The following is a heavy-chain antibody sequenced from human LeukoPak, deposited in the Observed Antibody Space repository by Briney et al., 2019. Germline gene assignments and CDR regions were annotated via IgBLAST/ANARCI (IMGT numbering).Heavy chain of an antibody. V-gene: IGHV1-18*01. CDR1: GYTFTSYG. CDR3: ARGIAPKNTHPTYAALPRGDYGMDV. Sequence: ASVKVSCKASGYTFTSYGISWVRQAPGQGLEWMGWISAYNGNTNYAQKLQGRVTMTTDTSTSTAYMELRSLRSDDTAVYYCARGIAPKNTHPTYAALPRGDYGMDVWGQGTTVTVSS. J-gene: IGHJ6*02. CDR2: ISAYNGNT. D-gene: IGHD2-21*01.